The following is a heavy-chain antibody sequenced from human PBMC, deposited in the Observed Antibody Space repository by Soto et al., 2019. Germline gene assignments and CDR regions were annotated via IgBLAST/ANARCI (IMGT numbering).Heavy chain of an antibody. CDR3: ARDNGAQFGDSYNYYYMDV. D-gene: IGHD4-17*01. CDR2: ISSNGGRT. Sequence: GGSLRLSCAASGFTFSSYSMNWVRQAPGKGLEYVSTISSNGGRTYYANSVKGRFTISRDNSKNTLYLQMGSLRTEDMAVYYCARDNGAQFGDSYNYYYMDVWGKGTTVTVSS. V-gene: IGHV3-64*01. J-gene: IGHJ6*03. CDR1: GFTFSSYS.